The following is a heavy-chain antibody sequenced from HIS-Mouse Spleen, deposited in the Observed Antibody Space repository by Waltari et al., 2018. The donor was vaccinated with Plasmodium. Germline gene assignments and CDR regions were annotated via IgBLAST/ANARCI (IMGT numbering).Heavy chain of an antibody. Sequence: QVQLVQSGAEVKKPGASVKVSCKASGSTFTGYYMHWVRRAPGDGLEWMGWINPNSGGTNYAQKFQGRVTMTRDTSISTAYMELSRLRSDDTAVYYCARVLGYKAAAGTFVEYFQHWGQGTLVTVSS. V-gene: IGHV1-2*02. D-gene: IGHD6-13*01. J-gene: IGHJ1*01. CDR2: INPNSGGT. CDR3: ARVLGYKAAAGTFVEYFQH. CDR1: GSTFTGYY.